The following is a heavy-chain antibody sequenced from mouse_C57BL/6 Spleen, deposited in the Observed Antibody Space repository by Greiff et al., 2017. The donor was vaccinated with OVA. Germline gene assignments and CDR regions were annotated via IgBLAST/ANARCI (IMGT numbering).Heavy chain of an antibody. CDR3: ARRINYGSTYAMDY. V-gene: IGHV1-50*01. CDR2: IDPSDSYT. D-gene: IGHD1-1*01. CDR1: GYTFTSYW. Sequence: QVQLQHPGAELVKPGASVKLSCKASGYTFTSYWMQWVKQRPGQGLEWIGEIDPSDSYTNYNQKFKGKATLTVDTSSSTAYMQLSSLTSEDSAVYYCARRINYGSTYAMDYWGQGTSVTVSS. J-gene: IGHJ4*01.